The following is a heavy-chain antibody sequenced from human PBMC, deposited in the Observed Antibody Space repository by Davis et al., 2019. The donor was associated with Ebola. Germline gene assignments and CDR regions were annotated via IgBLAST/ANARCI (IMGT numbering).Heavy chain of an antibody. Sequence: SETLSLTCTVSGGSISSSSYYWGWIRQPPGKGLEWIGSIYYSGSTYYNPSLKSRVTISVDTSKNQFSLKLSSVTAADTAVYYCARHVWPYRSSPNFDYWGQGTLVTVSS. CDR3: ARHVWPYRSSPNFDY. CDR1: GGSISSSSYY. CDR2: IYYSGST. D-gene: IGHD6-6*01. V-gene: IGHV4-39*01. J-gene: IGHJ4*02.